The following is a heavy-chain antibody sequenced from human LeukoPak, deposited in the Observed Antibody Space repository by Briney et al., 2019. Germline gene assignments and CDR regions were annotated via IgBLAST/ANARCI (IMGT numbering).Heavy chain of an antibody. Sequence: GGSLRLSCVASGFTFSSYWMHWVRQAPGKGLVWVSRINTDGGTTTYAGSVKGRFTISRDNAKNTLYLQMNSLRAEDTAVYYCARGSSLAYYVDVWGKGTTVTVSS. D-gene: IGHD3-16*02. CDR2: INTDGGTT. J-gene: IGHJ6*03. CDR1: GFTFSSYW. CDR3: ARGSSLAYYVDV. V-gene: IGHV3-74*01.